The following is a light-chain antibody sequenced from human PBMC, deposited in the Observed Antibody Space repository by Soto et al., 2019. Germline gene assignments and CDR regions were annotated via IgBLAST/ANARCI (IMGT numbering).Light chain of an antibody. CDR2: EVS. CDR3: SSYTTSSTQV. CDR1: SSDVGYYNY. J-gene: IGLJ3*02. Sequence: QSALTQPASVSGSPGQSITISCTGTSSDVGYYNYVSWYQHHPGIVPKLMIYEVSNRPSGVSNRFSGSKSGNTASLTISGLQAEDEADYYCSSYTTSSTQVFGGGTKVTVL. V-gene: IGLV2-14*01.